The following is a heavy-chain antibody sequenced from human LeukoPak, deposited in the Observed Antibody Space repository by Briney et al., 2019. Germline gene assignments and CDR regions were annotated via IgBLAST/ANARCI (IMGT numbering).Heavy chain of an antibody. J-gene: IGHJ4*02. CDR2: INHSGST. V-gene: IGHV4-34*01. CDR3: ARGSTTGVSY. D-gene: IGHD4-23*01. Sequence: SETLSLTCAVYGGSFSGYYWSCIRQPPGKGLEWIGEINHSGSTNYNPSLKSRVTISVDTSKNQFSLKLSSVTAADTAVYYCARGSTTGVSYWGQGTLVTVSS. CDR1: GGSFSGYY.